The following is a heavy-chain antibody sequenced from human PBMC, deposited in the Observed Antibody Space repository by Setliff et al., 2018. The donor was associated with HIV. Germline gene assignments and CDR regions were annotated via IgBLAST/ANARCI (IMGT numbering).Heavy chain of an antibody. D-gene: IGHD3-22*01. V-gene: IGHV1-2*04. J-gene: IGHJ3*02. CDR1: GYSFTDYY. CDR2: INPKSDGT. Sequence: GASVKVSCKASGYSFTDYYIHWVRQAPGQGLEWMGWINPKSDGTNYAQKFQGWITMTRDTSISTAYMELSRLRSDDTAVYYCARSRYDSGGYPDAFDIWGQGTMVTVSS. CDR3: ARSRYDSGGYPDAFDI.